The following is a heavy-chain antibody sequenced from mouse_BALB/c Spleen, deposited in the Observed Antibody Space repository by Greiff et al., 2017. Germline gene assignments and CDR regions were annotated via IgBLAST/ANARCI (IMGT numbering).Heavy chain of an antibody. Sequence: ESGPGLVKPSQSLSLTCSVTGYSITSGYYWNWIRQFPGNKLEWMGYISYDGSNNYNPSLKNRISITRDTSKNQFFLKLNSVTTEDTATYYCARVTTVVALYYAMDYWGQGTSVTVSS. CDR2: ISYDGSN. CDR3: ARVTTVVALYYAMDY. J-gene: IGHJ4*01. V-gene: IGHV3-6*02. CDR1: GYSITSGYY. D-gene: IGHD1-1*01.